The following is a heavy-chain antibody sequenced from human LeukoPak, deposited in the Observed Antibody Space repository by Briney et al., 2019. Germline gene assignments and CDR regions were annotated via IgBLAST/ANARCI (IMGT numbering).Heavy chain of an antibody. V-gene: IGHV3-23*01. D-gene: IGHD2-2*01. J-gene: IGHJ5*02. CDR3: AREDSTSCYGAFDP. Sequence: GGSLRLSCAASGFTFTDYAMSWVRQAPEKGLEWVSTISHSGGGTYYAESVKGRFTISRDNSKNTVYLQMNSLRAEDTAVYYCAREDSTSCYGAFDPWGQGTLVTVSS. CDR2: ISHSGGGT. CDR1: GFTFTDYA.